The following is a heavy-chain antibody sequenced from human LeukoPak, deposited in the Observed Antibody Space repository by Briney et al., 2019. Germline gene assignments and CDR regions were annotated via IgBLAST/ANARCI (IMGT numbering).Heavy chain of an antibody. D-gene: IGHD3-16*01. Sequence: PGGSLRLSCAASGFTLSTYWMHWVRQAPGKGLVWVSRIVSDGSTTTYADSVKGRFTISRDNAKNTLYLQMNSLRAEDTAVYYCARPQKLGGMAAFDIWGQGTMVTVSS. CDR1: GFTLSTYW. CDR2: IVSDGSTT. CDR3: ARPQKLGGMAAFDI. J-gene: IGHJ3*02. V-gene: IGHV3-74*01.